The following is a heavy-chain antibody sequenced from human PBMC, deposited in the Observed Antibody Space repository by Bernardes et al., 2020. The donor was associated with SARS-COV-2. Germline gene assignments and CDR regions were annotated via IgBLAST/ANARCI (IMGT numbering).Heavy chain of an antibody. CDR3: ATAPFWSGYSVNWFDP. Sequence: ASVKVSCKVSGYTLTELSMHWVRQAPGKGLEWMGGFDPEDGETIYAQKFQGGVTMTEDTSTDTAYMELSSLRSEDTAVYYCATAPFWSGYSVNWFDPWGQGTLVTVSS. CDR1: GYTLTELS. D-gene: IGHD3-3*01. CDR2: FDPEDGET. J-gene: IGHJ5*02. V-gene: IGHV1-24*01.